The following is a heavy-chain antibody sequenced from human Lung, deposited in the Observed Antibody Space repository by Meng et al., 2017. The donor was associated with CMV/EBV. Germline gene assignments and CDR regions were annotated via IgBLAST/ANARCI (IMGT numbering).Heavy chain of an antibody. Sequence: GGSLRLXXAASGFSFSDYAMHWVRQAPGKGLEWVTFNRHDGTNKYYAESVKGQFTISRDNSKSTLYLHMNRLRPEDTAVYYCAKGERQFCSSFNCHYQYYGMDVWGQRTTVXVSS. CDR2: NRHDGTNK. D-gene: IGHD3-3*01. V-gene: IGHV3-30*02. CDR3: AKGERQFCSSFNCHYQYYGMDV. CDR1: GFSFSDYA. J-gene: IGHJ6*02.